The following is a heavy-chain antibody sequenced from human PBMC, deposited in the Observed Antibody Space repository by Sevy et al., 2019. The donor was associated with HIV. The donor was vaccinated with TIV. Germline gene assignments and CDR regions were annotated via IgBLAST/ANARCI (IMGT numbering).Heavy chain of an antibody. D-gene: IGHD3-16*01. CDR3: ARDAPYDYISYMGIDY. Sequence: ASVKVSCKASGYTFTNYGISWVRQAPGQGLEWMGWISAHKPNTKYAATFNVRLTVTTDTSTSTAYMELRSLRSDDTAVYYCARDAPYDYISYMGIDYGGQGTLVTVSS. CDR1: GYTFTNYG. CDR2: ISAHKPNT. V-gene: IGHV1-18*01. J-gene: IGHJ4*02.